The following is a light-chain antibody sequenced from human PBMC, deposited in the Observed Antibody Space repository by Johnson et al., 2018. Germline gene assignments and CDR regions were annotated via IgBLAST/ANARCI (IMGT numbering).Light chain of an antibody. CDR3: GTWDSSLSAGNV. Sequence: QSVLTQPPSVSAAPGQKVTISCSGSSSNIGNNYVSWYQQLPGTAPKLLIYENNKRPSGIPDRFSGSKSGTSATLGITGLQTWDEADYYCGTWDSSLSAGNVVGTGTKVTVL. J-gene: IGLJ1*01. CDR2: ENN. CDR1: SSNIGNNY. V-gene: IGLV1-51*02.